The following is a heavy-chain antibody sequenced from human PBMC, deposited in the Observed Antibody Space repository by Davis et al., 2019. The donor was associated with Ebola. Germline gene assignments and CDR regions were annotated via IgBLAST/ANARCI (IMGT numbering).Heavy chain of an antibody. CDR2: INAGNGNT. V-gene: IGHV1-3*01. D-gene: IGHD6-13*01. CDR3: ARGWPLHTSWFDP. CDR1: GYTFTSYA. Sequence: GESLKISCKASGYTFTSYAMHWVRQAPGQRLEWMGWINAGNGNTKYSQKFQGRVTITRDTSASTAYMELSSLRSEDTAVYYCARGWPLHTSWFDPWGQGTLVTVSS. J-gene: IGHJ5*02.